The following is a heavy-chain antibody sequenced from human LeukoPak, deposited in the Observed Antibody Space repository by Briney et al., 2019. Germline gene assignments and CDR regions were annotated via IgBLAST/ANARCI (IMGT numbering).Heavy chain of an antibody. CDR1: TVSGSSGNF. V-gene: IGHV4-4*02. Sequence: PSETLSLTCALSTVSGSSGNFWSWVRQPPGKGLEWIGEINHSGSTNYNPSLKSRVTISVDTSKNQFSLKLSSVTAADTAVYYCARDRWVRGVMVGYYYGMDVWGQGTTVTVSS. CDR3: ARDRWVRGVMVGYYYGMDV. D-gene: IGHD3-10*01. J-gene: IGHJ6*02. CDR2: INHSGST.